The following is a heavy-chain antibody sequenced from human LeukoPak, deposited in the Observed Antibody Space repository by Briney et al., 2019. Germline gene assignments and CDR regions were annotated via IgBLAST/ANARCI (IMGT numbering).Heavy chain of an antibody. J-gene: IGHJ4*02. D-gene: IGHD5-18*01. V-gene: IGHV1-69*06. CDR2: IMPMFGKT. Sequence: SVKVSCKASGGTFSSYDISWVRQAPGQGLEWMGGIMPMFGKTNYAQKFQGRVTTTADKATSTAFMELSSLRSEDTAVYYCARGQKYRNGYTVTELGSGYFDYWGQGTLVTVSS. CDR3: ARGQKYRNGYTVTELGSGYFDY. CDR1: GGTFSSYD.